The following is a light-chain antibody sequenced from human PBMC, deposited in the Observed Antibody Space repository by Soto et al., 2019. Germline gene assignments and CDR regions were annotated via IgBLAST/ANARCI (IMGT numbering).Light chain of an antibody. Sequence: QLVLTQSPSASASLGASVTLTCTVSSGYSSYAIAWHQQQPEKGPRYLMKLNSDGSHSKGDGIPDRFSGSSAGAERYLTISSLQSEDEADYYCQTWGTGIAVFGGGTQLTVL. V-gene: IGLV4-69*01. J-gene: IGLJ7*01. CDR1: SGYSSYA. CDR3: QTWGTGIAV. CDR2: LNSDGSH.